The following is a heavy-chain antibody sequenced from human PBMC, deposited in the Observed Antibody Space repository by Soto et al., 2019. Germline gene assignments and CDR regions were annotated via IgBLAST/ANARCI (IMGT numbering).Heavy chain of an antibody. Sequence: ASVKGSCKASGYTFTSYGISWVRQAPGQGLEWMGWISAYNGNTNYAQKLQGRVTMTTDTSTSTAYMELRSLRSDDTAVYYCARSGSIFGVVTHTFDYWGQGTLVTVSS. J-gene: IGHJ4*02. CDR2: ISAYNGNT. D-gene: IGHD3-3*01. CDR3: ARSGSIFGVVTHTFDY. V-gene: IGHV1-18*01. CDR1: GYTFTSYG.